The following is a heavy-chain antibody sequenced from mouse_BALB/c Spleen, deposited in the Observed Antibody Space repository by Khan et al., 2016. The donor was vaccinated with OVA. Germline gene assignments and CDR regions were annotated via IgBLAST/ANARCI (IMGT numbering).Heavy chain of an antibody. V-gene: IGHV9-3-1*01. J-gene: IGHJ4*01. D-gene: IGHD1-3*01. CDR1: GYNFTNYG. CDR3: ARSPSFSYIMVY. Sequence: QIQLVQSGPELKKPGETVKISCKASGYNFTNYGMNWVKQAPGKGLQWMGWLNTYTGEPIYADDFKGRFAFSLETSDSTAYLQINNLKNEDTATYSGARSPSFSYIMVYWGQGTTVTVSS. CDR2: LNTYTGEP.